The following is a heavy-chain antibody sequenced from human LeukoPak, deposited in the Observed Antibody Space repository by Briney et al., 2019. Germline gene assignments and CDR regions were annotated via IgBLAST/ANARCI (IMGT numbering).Heavy chain of an antibody. CDR3: ARHSSSWYEGRGDFDY. D-gene: IGHD6-13*01. CDR2: ISWNSGSI. V-gene: IGHV3-9*01. J-gene: IGHJ4*02. Sequence: GRSLRLSCAASGFTFDDYAMHWVRQAPGKGLEWVSGISWNSGSIGYADSVKGRFTISRDNAKNSLYLQMNSLRSEDTAVYYCARHSSSWYEGRGDFDYWGQGTLVTVSS. CDR1: GFTFDDYA.